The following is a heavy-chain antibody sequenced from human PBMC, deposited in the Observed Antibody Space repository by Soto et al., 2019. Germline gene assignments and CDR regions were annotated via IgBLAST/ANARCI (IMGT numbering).Heavy chain of an antibody. CDR1: GGTFSSYA. CDR3: ARDLADYYGSGSYYKPPPMDV. J-gene: IGHJ6*02. CDR2: IIPIFGTA. D-gene: IGHD3-10*01. Sequence: ASVKVSCKASGGTFSSYAISWVRQAPGQGLEWMGGIIPIFGTANYAQKFQGRVTITADESTSTAYMELSSLRSEDTAVYYCARDLADYYGSGSYYKPPPMDVWGQGTTVTVSS. V-gene: IGHV1-69*13.